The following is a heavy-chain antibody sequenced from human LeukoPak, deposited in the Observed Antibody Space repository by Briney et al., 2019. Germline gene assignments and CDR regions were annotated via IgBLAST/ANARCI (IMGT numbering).Heavy chain of an antibody. V-gene: IGHV4-59*01. CDR2: IYYSGST. CDR3: ARAFSNYAVDY. J-gene: IGHJ4*02. Sequence: SETLSLTCAVYGGSISSYYWSWIRQPPGKGLEWIGYIYYSGSTNYNPSLKSRVTISVDTSKNQFSLKLSSVTAADTAVYYCARAFSNYAVDYWGQGTLVTVSS. CDR1: GGSISSYY. D-gene: IGHD4-11*01.